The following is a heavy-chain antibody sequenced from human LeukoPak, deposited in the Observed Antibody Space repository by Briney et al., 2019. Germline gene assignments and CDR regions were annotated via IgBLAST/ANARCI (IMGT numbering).Heavy chain of an antibody. J-gene: IGHJ5*02. V-gene: IGHV4-59*01. D-gene: IGHD2-2*02. CDR3: ARVLSNDCSSTSCYTGWFDP. Sequence: SETLSLTCTVSGGSISSYYWSWIRQPPGKGLEWIGYIYYSGSTNYNPSLKSRVTISVDTSKNQFSLKLSSVTAADTAVYYCARVLSNDCSSTSCYTGWFDPWGQGTLVTVSS. CDR1: GGSISSYY. CDR2: IYYSGST.